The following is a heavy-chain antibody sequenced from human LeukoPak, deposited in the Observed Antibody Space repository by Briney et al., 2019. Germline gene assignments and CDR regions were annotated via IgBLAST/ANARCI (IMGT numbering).Heavy chain of an antibody. J-gene: IGHJ4*02. CDR1: GFTFSDYW. CDR2: INEDGSDK. D-gene: IGHD5-24*01. Sequence: PGGSLRLSCAGSGFTFSDYWMTWVRQTPGKGLEWVANINEDGSDKYYVDSVKGRFTISRDNAENSLFLQMNSLRAEDTAVYHCVRGVTMATITPLLCWGQGTLVTVSS. V-gene: IGHV3-7*01. CDR3: VRGVTMATITPLLC.